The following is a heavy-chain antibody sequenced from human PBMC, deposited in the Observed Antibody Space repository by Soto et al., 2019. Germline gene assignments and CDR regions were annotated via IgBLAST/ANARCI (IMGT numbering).Heavy chain of an antibody. D-gene: IGHD3-10*01. CDR1: GFTFSRHW. CDR3: ARDMRAVPWYGGISSVFDM. Sequence: EVQLVESGGGSVQPGGSLRLSCAASGFTFSRHWIHWVRQAPGQGLVWVSRTKTDGTTDLADSVRGRFTTSRENAENTVYLQMNSLRVEDTAVYYCARDMRAVPWYGGISSVFDMWGQGTRVTVSS. V-gene: IGHV3-74*01. CDR2: TKTDGTT. J-gene: IGHJ3*02.